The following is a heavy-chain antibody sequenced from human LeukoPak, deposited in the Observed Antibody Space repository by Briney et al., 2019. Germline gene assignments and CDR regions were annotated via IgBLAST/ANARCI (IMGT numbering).Heavy chain of an antibody. Sequence: GGSLRLSCAASGFIFGDFGMHWVRQAPGKGLEWVSLMNVEGDYIYYGNSVRGRFTISRDNSKNSLYLQMNNLRIEASALYYCVRDVESRQGLCESWGQGTLVTVSS. D-gene: IGHD3-16*01. V-gene: IGHV3-43*02. CDR2: MNVEGDYI. J-gene: IGHJ5*02. CDR3: VRDVESRQGLCES. CDR1: GFIFGDFG.